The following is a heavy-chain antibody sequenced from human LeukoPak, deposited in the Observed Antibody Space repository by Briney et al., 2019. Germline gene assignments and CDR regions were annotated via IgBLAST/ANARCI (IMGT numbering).Heavy chain of an antibody. CDR3: ARAVGHGSGSPRMDV. D-gene: IGHD3-10*01. CDR2: IISSSNTI. CDR1: GFTFSDYY. V-gene: IGHV3-11*04. Sequence: AGGSLRLSCAASGFTFSDYYMNWVRQAPGKGLEWVSYIISSSNTIYYAYSVKGRFTISRDNAKNSLYLQMNSLRAEDTAVYYCARAVGHGSGSPRMDVWGKGTTVTVSS. J-gene: IGHJ6*04.